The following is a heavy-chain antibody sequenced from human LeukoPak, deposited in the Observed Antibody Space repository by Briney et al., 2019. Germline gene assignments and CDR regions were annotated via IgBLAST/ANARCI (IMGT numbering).Heavy chain of an antibody. CDR1: GFTFSSYG. Sequence: GGSLRLSCAASGFTFSSYGMHWVRQAPGKGLEWVAFIRYDGSNKYYADSVKGRFTISRDNSKNTLYLQMNSLRAEDTAVYYCAKDSSVFIAVAGTGDAFDIWGQGTMVTASS. J-gene: IGHJ3*02. V-gene: IGHV3-30*02. D-gene: IGHD6-19*01. CDR2: IRYDGSNK. CDR3: AKDSSVFIAVAGTGDAFDI.